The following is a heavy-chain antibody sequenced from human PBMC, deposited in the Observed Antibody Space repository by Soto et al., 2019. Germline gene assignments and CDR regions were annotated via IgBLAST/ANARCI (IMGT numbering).Heavy chain of an antibody. Sequence: EVQLLESGGGLVQPGGSLRLSCAASGFTFSNYAMSWVRQAPGKGLEWVSAISGSGSSTYYADSVKSRFTISRDNSKNTLYLQMNSLRAEDTAVYYCAYFTAVSYYYGMDVWGQGTTVTVSS. CDR3: AYFTAVSYYYGMDV. V-gene: IGHV3-23*01. J-gene: IGHJ6*02. D-gene: IGHD4-4*01. CDR1: GFTFSNYA. CDR2: ISGSGSST.